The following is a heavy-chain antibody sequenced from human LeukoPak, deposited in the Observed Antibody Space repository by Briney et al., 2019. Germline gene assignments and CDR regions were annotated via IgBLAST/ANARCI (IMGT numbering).Heavy chain of an antibody. J-gene: IGHJ4*02. V-gene: IGHV3-20*04. D-gene: IGHD6-6*01. Sequence: GGSLRLSCAASGLTFDDYGMSWVRQAPGKGLEWVSGINWNGGSTGYADSVKGRFTISRDNAKNSLYLQMNSLRAEDTAVYYCARDFREYSSSSPPFDYWGQGTLVTVSS. CDR2: INWNGGST. CDR1: GLTFDDYG. CDR3: ARDFREYSSSSPPFDY.